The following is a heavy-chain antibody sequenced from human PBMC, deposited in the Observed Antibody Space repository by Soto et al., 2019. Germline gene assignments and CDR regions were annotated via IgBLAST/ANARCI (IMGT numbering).Heavy chain of an antibody. Sequence: PGGSLRLSCAASGFTFSSYSMNWVRQAPGKGLEWVSYISSSSSTIYYADSVKGRFTISRDNAKNSLYLQMNSLRAEDTAVYYCARGGDYDILTGPVDYWGQGTLVTVSS. CDR2: ISSSSSTI. CDR1: GFTFSSYS. J-gene: IGHJ4*02. V-gene: IGHV3-48*01. CDR3: ARGGDYDILTGPVDY. D-gene: IGHD3-9*01.